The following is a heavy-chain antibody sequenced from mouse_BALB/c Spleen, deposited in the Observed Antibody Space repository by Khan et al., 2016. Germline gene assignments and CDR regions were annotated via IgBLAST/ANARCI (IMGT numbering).Heavy chain of an antibody. CDR3: ARWSYYYGSSYGWFAY. CDR1: GYTFTDYW. V-gene: IGHV1-7*01. D-gene: IGHD1-1*01. CDR2: INPSTGYT. Sequence: QVQLQQSGAELAKPGASVKMSCKASGYTFTDYWMHWVKQRPGQGLEWIGYINPSTGYTEYNQKFKDKVTLTADKSSSTAYMQLSSLTSEDSAVYYCARWSYYYGSSYGWFAYWGQGTLVTVSA. J-gene: IGHJ3*01.